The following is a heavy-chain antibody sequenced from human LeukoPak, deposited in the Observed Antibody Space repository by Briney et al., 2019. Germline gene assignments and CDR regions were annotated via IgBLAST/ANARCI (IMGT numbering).Heavy chain of an antibody. CDR1: GFIFSTHG. CDR3: AKDRHFYGAGTYYNLDY. V-gene: IGHV3-30*18. J-gene: IGHJ4*02. CDR2: ISYDGSTK. Sequence: PGGSLRLSCAASGFIFSTHGMHWVRQAPGKGLEWVSLISYDGSTKYYAGSVEGRFTIPRDNSKSTLYLQLNSLRVEDTAVYYCAKDRHFYGAGTYYNLDYWGQGTLVTVSS. D-gene: IGHD3-10*01.